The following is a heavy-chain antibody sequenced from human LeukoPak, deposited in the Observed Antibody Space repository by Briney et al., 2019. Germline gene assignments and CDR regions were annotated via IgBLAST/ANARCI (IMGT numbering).Heavy chain of an antibody. CDR2: IYYSGSS. CDR3: ARHRSPLESFHH. J-gene: IGHJ1*01. Sequence: PSETLSLTCTVSGGSISSYYWSWIRQPPGKGLEYIGYIYYSGSSNYNPSLKSRVTMSVDTSKDQFSLKLSSVNAADTAMYYCARHRSPLESFHHWGQGTLVTVSS. V-gene: IGHV4-59*08. CDR1: GGSISSYY. D-gene: IGHD3-3*01.